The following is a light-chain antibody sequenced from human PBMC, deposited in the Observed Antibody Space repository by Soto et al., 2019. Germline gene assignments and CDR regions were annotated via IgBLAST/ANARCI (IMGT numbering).Light chain of an antibody. V-gene: IGKV3-11*01. Sequence: EIVLTQSPATLSLSPGQRATLSCRASQSVGSYFALYQQKPGHSPRHLIYDAFSRATGIPARFSVSGSGTDFTLAISSLEPEDFAVYFCQHRSSLPLTFGGGTMLENK. CDR3: QHRSSLPLT. J-gene: IGKJ4*01. CDR2: DAF. CDR1: QSVGSY.